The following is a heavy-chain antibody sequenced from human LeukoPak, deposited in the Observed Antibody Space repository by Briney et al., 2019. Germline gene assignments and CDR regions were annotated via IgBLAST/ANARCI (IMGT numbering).Heavy chain of an antibody. D-gene: IGHD6-6*01. CDR3: ARGEGYSSSSDWFDP. Sequence: GGSLRLSCAASGFTFSSYAMSWVRQAPGKGLEWVSGISGSGDNTYYADSVKGRFTISRDNSKNTLYVQVNSLGAEDTAVYYCARGEGYSSSSDWFDPWGQGTLVTVSS. V-gene: IGHV3-23*01. J-gene: IGHJ5*02. CDR2: ISGSGDNT. CDR1: GFTFSSYA.